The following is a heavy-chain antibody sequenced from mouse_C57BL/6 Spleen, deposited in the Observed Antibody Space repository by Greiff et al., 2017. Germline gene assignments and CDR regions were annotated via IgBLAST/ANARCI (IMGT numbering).Heavy chain of an antibody. D-gene: IGHD1-1*01. Sequence: QVHVKQSGPELVKPGASVKISCKASGYAFSSSWMNWVKQRPGKGLEWIGRIYPGDGDTNYNGKFKGKATLTADKSSSTAYMQLSSLTSGNSAVYFSARKRYYSSRRSYAMDYWGQGTSVTVSS. CDR1: GYAFSSSW. J-gene: IGHJ4*01. V-gene: IGHV1-82*01. CDR3: ARKRYYSSRRSYAMDY. CDR2: IYPGDGDT.